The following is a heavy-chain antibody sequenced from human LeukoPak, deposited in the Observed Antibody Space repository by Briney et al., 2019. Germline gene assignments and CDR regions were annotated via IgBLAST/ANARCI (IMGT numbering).Heavy chain of an antibody. V-gene: IGHV4-31*03. CDR2: IYYSGRT. J-gene: IGHJ6*02. D-gene: IGHD7-27*01. Sequence: SESLSLTCTVSGRSISSGGYYWSWIRQHPGKGLEGIGYIYYSGRTYYNPSLQSRVAISVDTSKNQFSLQLGPVTAADTAVYFCVRDTWGSGYYGMDVWGHGATVTVCS. CDR1: GRSISSGGYY. CDR3: VRDTWGSGYYGMDV.